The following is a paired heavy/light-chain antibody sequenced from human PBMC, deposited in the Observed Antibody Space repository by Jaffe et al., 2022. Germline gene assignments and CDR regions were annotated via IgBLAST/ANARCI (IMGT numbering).Heavy chain of an antibody. J-gene: IGHJ4*02. CDR2: ISGSDETT. V-gene: IGHV3-23*01. D-gene: IGHD1-26*01. CDR3: AREGATTTGLDC. Sequence: EVQLLESGGDLVQPGGSLRLSCAASGFTFNNYAMNWVRQAPGKGLEWVTAISGSDETTYYADSVKGRFTISRDESKSTLSLQMNSLRAEDTAVYYCAREGATTTGLDCWGQGTLVTVSS. CDR1: GFTFNNYA.
Light chain of an antibody. CDR3: HVWDSNSHHYV. V-gene: IGLV3-21*02. Sequence: SYVLTQPPSVSVAPGQTARITCGGNNIGSKSVHWYQQKPGQAPVLVVHDDSDRPSGIPERFSGSNSGNTATLTISRVEAGDEADYYCHVWDSNSHHYVFGIGTKVTVL. J-gene: IGLJ1*01. CDR2: DDS. CDR1: NIGSKS.